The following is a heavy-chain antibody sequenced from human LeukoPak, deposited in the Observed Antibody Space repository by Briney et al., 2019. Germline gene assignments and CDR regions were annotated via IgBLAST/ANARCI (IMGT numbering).Heavy chain of an antibody. CDR1: GFTFSSYA. D-gene: IGHD6-19*01. J-gene: IGHJ3*02. CDR2: ISGRGGST. V-gene: IGHV3-23*01. CDR3: AKDLVVAGINAFDI. Sequence: PGGSLRLSCAASGFTFSSYAMSWVRQAPGKGLEWVSSISGRGGSTYYADSVKGRFTISKEYLQMNSLRAEDTAVYYYAKDLVVAGINAFDIWGQGTLVTVSS.